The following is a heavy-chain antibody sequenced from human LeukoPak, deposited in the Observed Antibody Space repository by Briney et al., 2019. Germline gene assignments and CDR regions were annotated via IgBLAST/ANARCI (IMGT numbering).Heavy chain of an antibody. J-gene: IGHJ3*02. CDR2: SSGYNDDT. CDR1: GYTFSNFG. V-gene: IGHV1-18*01. D-gene: IGHD2-15*01. Sequence: ASVKVSCKASGYTFSNFGISWVRQAPGQGLEWMGWSSGYNDDTHYAQKFQGRVTMTIDTSTNTAYMDLRSLRSDDTAMYYCAKDFYNSGGRWYDCFDIWGQGTMVTVSS. CDR3: AKDFYNSGGRWYDCFDI.